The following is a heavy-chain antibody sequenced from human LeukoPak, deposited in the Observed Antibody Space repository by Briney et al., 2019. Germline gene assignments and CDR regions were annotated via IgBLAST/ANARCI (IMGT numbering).Heavy chain of an antibody. J-gene: IGHJ4*02. CDR2: IDPSDSYT. CDR1: GYSFTSYW. CDR3: VGGYPDAYVY. V-gene: IGHV5-10-1*01. D-gene: IGHD3-10*01. Sequence: GESLKISCKGSGYSFTSYWISWVRQMPGKGLEWMGRIDPSDSYTNYSPSFQGHVTISADKSISTAYLQWSSLKASDTAMYYCVGGYPDAYVYWGQGTLVTVSS.